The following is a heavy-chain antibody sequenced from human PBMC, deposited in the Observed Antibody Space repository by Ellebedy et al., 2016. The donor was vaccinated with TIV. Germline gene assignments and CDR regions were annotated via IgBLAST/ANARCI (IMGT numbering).Heavy chain of an antibody. D-gene: IGHD1-1*01. CDR1: ELTGSGNY. Sequence: GESLKISCAASELTGSGNYMSWVRQAPGKGLEWVSVIAIDGTTYYADSVKGRFTISTDNSKSTLYLQMNSLRAEDTAVYYCAKETFNDVDLEVWGIFDIWGQGTMVTVSS. J-gene: IGHJ3*02. CDR2: IAIDGTT. V-gene: IGHV3-66*01. CDR3: AKETFNDVDLEVWGIFDI.